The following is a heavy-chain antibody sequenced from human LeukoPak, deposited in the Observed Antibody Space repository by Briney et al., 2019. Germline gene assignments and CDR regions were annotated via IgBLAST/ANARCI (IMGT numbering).Heavy chain of an antibody. D-gene: IGHD3-22*01. CDR3: ARRLLSGDSSAFDY. CDR2: IYYSGST. V-gene: IGHV4-59*08. J-gene: IGHJ4*02. Sequence: SDTLSLTRTVSGGSISSYYWSWIRQPPGKGLEWIGYIYYSGSTNYNPSLKSRVTISVDTSKNQFSLKLSSVTAADTAVYYCARRLLSGDSSAFDYWGQGTLVTVSS. CDR1: GGSISSYY.